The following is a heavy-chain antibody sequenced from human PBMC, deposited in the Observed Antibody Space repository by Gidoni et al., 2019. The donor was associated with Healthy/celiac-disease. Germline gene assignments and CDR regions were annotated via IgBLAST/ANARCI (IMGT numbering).Heavy chain of an antibody. Sequence: QVQLVQSGAEVKKPGASVKVSCKASGYTFTGYYMHWVRQAPGQGLEWMGWINPNSGGTNYAQKFQGRVTMTRDTSISTAYMELSRLRSDDTAVYYCARDKQDYYDSSGPGYYFDYWGQGTLVTVSS. CDR3: ARDKQDYYDSSGPGYYFDY. CDR1: GYTFTGYY. J-gene: IGHJ4*02. V-gene: IGHV1-2*02. CDR2: INPNSGGT. D-gene: IGHD3-22*01.